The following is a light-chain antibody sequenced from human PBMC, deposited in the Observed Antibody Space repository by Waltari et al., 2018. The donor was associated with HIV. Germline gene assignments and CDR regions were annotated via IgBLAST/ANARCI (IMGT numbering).Light chain of an antibody. V-gene: IGLV2-14*01. J-gene: IGLJ3*02. CDR3: NSYTSISTWV. Sequence: QSALTQPASVSGSPGQSIHISCTGSRSDVGCYSYVSSYQQHPGKAPKLMIYEVSHRPAGVSHRFSGSKSGNTASLTISGLQPEDEADYYCNSYTSISTWVFGGGTKLTVL. CDR2: EVS. CDR1: RSDVGCYSY.